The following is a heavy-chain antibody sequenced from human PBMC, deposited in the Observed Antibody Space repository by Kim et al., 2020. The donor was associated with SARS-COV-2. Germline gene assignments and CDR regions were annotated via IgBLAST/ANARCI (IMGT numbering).Heavy chain of an antibody. D-gene: IGHD4-17*01. Sequence: SYTPSFKGNVTISADNSIGTAYLQWTSLKASDTAIYYCARLTVITGLFDPWGQGTLVTVSS. V-gene: IGHV5-10-1*01. CDR3: ARLTVITGLFDP. J-gene: IGHJ5*02.